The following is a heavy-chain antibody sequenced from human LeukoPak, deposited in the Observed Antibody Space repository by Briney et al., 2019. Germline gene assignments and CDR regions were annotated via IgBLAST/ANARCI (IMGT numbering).Heavy chain of an antibody. V-gene: IGHV3-64D*09. CDR2: INDNGGRT. CDR3: ARTPTYYDILTDYPYYFDY. J-gene: IGHJ4*02. Sequence: PGGSLRLSCSASGFTFSRYAMHWVRQAPGKGLEYVSGINDNGGRTHYGDSVKGRFSISRDNSKNTLHLQMSTLRAEDTAVYYCARTPTYYDILTDYPYYFDYWGQGTLVTVSS. D-gene: IGHD3-9*01. CDR1: GFTFSRYA.